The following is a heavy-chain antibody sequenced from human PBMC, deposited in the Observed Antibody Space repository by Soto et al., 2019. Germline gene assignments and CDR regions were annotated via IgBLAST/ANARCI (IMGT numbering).Heavy chain of an antibody. CDR3: ARADSSGSFYCYG. J-gene: IGHJ6*01. D-gene: IGHD3-22*01. V-gene: IGHV4-59*01. Sequence: QPPGKGLEWIGYIYHSGSTNYNSSLKSRVTISVDTSKNQFSLKLRSVIAADTAVDYCARADSSGSFYCYG. CDR2: IYHSGST.